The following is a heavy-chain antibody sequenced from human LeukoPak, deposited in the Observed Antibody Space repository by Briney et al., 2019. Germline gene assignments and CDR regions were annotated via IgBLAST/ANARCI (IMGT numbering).Heavy chain of an antibody. J-gene: IGHJ5*02. CDR3: AGGSLRDLKIT. D-gene: IGHD5-24*01. Sequence: GGSLRLSCAASGFTFSSYWMSWVRQAPGKGLEWVANIKQDGSEKYYVDSVKGRFTISRDNAKNSLYLQMSSLRPEDTAVYYCAGGSLRDLKITWGQGTLVTVSS. CDR2: IKQDGSEK. CDR1: GFTFSSYW. V-gene: IGHV3-7*01.